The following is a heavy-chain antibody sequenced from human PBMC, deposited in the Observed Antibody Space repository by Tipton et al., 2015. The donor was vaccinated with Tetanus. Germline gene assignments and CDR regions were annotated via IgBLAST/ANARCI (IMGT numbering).Heavy chain of an antibody. CDR3: ARNYDSSGS. CDR1: GFTFSSYW. J-gene: IGHJ5*02. CDR2: INRDGTTT. D-gene: IGHD3-22*01. Sequence: GSLRLSCAASGFTFSSYWMHWVRQAPGKGLVWVSRINRDGTTTTYADSVKGRFTISRDNANNFLYLQMTSLRPEDTAFYYCARNYDSSGSWGQGTLVTVSS. V-gene: IGHV3-74*01.